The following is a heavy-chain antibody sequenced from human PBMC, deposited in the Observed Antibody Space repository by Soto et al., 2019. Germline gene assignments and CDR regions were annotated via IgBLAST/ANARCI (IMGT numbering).Heavy chain of an antibody. D-gene: IGHD3-10*01. V-gene: IGHV4-59*01. CDR3: AGSKHPAITSDY. J-gene: IGHJ4*02. CDR1: GVSISSYF. CDR2: TYYTADS. Sequence: SETLSLTCTVSGVSISSYFWSWVRQPPGRGLEWIGYTYYTADSKYNPSLESRATISADPSKKQFSLRLSPVTAADTALYFCAGSKHPAITSDYWGTGALVTVFS.